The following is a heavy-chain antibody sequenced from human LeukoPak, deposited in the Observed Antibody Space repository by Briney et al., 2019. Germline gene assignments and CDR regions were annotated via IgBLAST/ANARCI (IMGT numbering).Heavy chain of an antibody. CDR3: ARVGPDGATLFDY. CDR1: GGSISSYY. V-gene: IGHV4-59*12. D-gene: IGHD1-26*01. Sequence: SETLSLTCTVSGGSISSYYWSWIRQPPGKGLEWIGIIYYSGSTHYNPSLESRVTLSLDTSKNQFSLKLTSVTAADTAVYYCARVGPDGATLFDYWGQGTLVTVSS. CDR2: IYYSGST. J-gene: IGHJ4*02.